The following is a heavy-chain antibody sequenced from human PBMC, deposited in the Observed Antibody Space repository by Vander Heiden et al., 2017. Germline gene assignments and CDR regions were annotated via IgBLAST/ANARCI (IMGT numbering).Heavy chain of an antibody. CDR2: IKTKSDGGSV. CDR1: GITSSSAW. CDR3: TTDSRTWYYFDD. D-gene: IGHD6-13*01. J-gene: IGHJ4*02. V-gene: IGHV3-15*01. Sequence: EVQQVESGGGLVQPGGSLRLSYAAAGITSSSAWMSWVRQAPGRGLEWVARIKTKSDGGSVDYAAPVRGRFTISRDDSKNTLYLQMNSLKTEDTAVYHCTTDSRTWYYFDDWGQGTLVTVSS.